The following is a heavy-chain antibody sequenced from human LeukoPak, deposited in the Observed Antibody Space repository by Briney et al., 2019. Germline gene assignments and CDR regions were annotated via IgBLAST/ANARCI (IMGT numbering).Heavy chain of an antibody. CDR3: ASSGSYRFDY. CDR1: GFTVSNNY. J-gene: IGHJ4*02. V-gene: IGHV3-53*01. D-gene: IGHD1-26*01. CDR2: LYSGGST. Sequence: GGSLRLSCAASGFTVSNNYMSWVRQAPGKGLEWVSVLYSGGSTYYADSVKGRFTISRDNAKNSLYLQMNSLRDEDTAVYYCASSGSYRFDYWGQGTLVTVSS.